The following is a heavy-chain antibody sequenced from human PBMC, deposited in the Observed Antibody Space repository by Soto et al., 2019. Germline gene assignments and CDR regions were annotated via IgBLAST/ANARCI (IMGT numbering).Heavy chain of an antibody. Sequence: GASVKVSCKASGYTFTSYGISWVRQAPGQGLEWMGWISAYNGNTHYAQKLQGRVTMTRDTSTTTAYMELRSLRSDDTAVYYCAREAVVGASGTLVVYWGLGTLVTVSS. J-gene: IGHJ4*02. V-gene: IGHV1-18*01. CDR2: ISAYNGNT. CDR1: GYTFTSYG. CDR3: AREAVVGASGTLVVY. D-gene: IGHD3-10*01.